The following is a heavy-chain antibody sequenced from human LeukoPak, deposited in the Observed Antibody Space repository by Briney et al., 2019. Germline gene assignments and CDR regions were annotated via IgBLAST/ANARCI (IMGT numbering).Heavy chain of an antibody. V-gene: IGHV3-30*03. CDR3: ARVRSLYNWNYEADY. J-gene: IGHJ4*02. CDR2: ISYDGSNK. D-gene: IGHD1-7*01. CDR1: GFTFSSYG. Sequence: PGGSLRLSCAASGFTFSSYGMHWVRQAPGKGLEWVAVISYDGSNKYYADSVKGRFTISKDNSKNTLYLQMNSLRAEDTAVYYCARVRSLYNWNYEADYWGQGTLVTVSS.